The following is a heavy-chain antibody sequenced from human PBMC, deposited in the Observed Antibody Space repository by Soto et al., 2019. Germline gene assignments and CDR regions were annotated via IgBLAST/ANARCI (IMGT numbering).Heavy chain of an antibody. CDR3: VKDDGGYPSTAPH. D-gene: IGHD3-22*01. CDR2: ISGSGDRT. J-gene: IGHJ4*02. Sequence: EVQLLESGGGLVKPGGCLRLSCAASGITISNYPMSWVRQAPGKGLDWVSGISGSGDRTYYADSAKGRFTISKDISRNPLSLQLDSLGVEDTAVYFCVKDDGGYPSTAPHWGQGTLVTVSS. CDR1: GITISNYP. V-gene: IGHV3-23*01.